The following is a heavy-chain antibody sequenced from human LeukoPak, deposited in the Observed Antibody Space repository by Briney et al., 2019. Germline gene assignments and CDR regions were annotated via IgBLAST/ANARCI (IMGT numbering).Heavy chain of an antibody. CDR2: ISGSGGST. CDR1: GFTFSSYA. V-gene: IGHV3-23*01. D-gene: IGHD3-3*01. Sequence: GGSLRLSCAASGFTFSSYAMSWVRQAPGKGLEWVSAISGSGGSTYYADSVKGRFTISRDNSKNTLYLQMNSLRAEDTAVYYCAKPPWGIMIFGVVSHYWGQGTLVTVSS. J-gene: IGHJ4*02. CDR3: AKPPWGIMIFGVVSHY.